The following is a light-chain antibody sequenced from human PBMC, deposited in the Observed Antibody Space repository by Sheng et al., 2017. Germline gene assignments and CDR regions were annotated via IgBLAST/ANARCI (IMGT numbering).Light chain of an antibody. Sequence: DIQMTQSPSTLSASVGDRVTITCRASQSISSWLAWYQQKPGKAPKLLIYKASSLESGVPSRFSGSGSGTEFTLTISSLHPEDFTTYYCQQASGLPWTFGQGTKVEIK. CDR1: QSISSW. V-gene: IGKV1-5*03. J-gene: IGKJ1*01. CDR3: QQASGLPWT. CDR2: KAS.